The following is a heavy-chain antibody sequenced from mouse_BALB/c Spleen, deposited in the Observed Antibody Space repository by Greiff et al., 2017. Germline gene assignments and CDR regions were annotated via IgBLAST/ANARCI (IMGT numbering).Heavy chain of an antibody. V-gene: IGHV7-3*02. Sequence: EVMLVESGGGLVQPGGSLRLSCATSGFTFTDYYMSWVRQPPGKALEWLGFIRNKANGYTTEYSASVKGRFTISRDNSQSILYLQMNTLRAEDSATYYCARDDYGSSYGFAYWGQGTLVTVSA. J-gene: IGHJ3*01. CDR3: ARDDYGSSYGFAY. CDR2: IRNKANGYTT. CDR1: GFTFTDYY. D-gene: IGHD1-1*01.